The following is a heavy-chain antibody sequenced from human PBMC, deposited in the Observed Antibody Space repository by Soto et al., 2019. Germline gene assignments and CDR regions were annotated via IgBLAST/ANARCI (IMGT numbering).Heavy chain of an antibody. CDR1: GYTFTSYY. D-gene: IGHD6-13*01. CDR2: INPSGGST. CDR3: AREAYSSSWSPPPSNYYYYMDV. J-gene: IGHJ6*03. Sequence: ASVKVSCKASGYTFTSYYMHWVRQAPGQGLEWMGIINPSGGSTSYAQKFQGRVTMTRDTSTSTVYMELSSLRSEDTAVYYCAREAYSSSWSPPPSNYYYYMDVWGKGTTVTVSS. V-gene: IGHV1-46*03.